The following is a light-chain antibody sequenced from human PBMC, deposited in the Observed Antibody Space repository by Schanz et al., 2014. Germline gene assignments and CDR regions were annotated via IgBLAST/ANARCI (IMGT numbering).Light chain of an antibody. J-gene: IGLJ3*02. V-gene: IGLV2-8*01. CDR3: SSYAGTTNFGV. CDR1: SSDVGGYNY. CDR2: EVN. Sequence: QSALTQPASVSGSPGQSVTISCTGTSSDVGGYNYVSWYQQHPGKAPKLMIYEVNKRPSGVPDRFSGSKSGNTASLTVSGLQAEDEADYYCSSYAGTTNFGVFGGGTKLTVL.